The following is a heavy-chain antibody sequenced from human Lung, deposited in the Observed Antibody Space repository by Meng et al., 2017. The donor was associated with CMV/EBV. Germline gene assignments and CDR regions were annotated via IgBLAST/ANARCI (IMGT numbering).Heavy chain of an antibody. CDR3: ATVLTLRERSD. V-gene: IGHV3-23*01. CDR1: GFTFSTYA. J-gene: IGHJ4*02. Sequence: GGSLRLXXTASGFTFSTYAMSWVRQAPGKGLEWVSGISGSGVSTYYADSVKGRFTISRDNSKNTLYLQMNSLRAEDTAIYYCATVLTLRERSDWGQGTRVTVAS. CDR2: ISGSGVST. D-gene: IGHD1-1*01.